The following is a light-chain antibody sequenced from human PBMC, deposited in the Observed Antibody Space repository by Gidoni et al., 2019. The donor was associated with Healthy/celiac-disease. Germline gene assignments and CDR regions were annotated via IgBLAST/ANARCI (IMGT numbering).Light chain of an antibody. CDR2: AAS. CDR3: QQSYSTPQT. Sequence: IHMTQSPSSRSASVGDRVTITCRASQSISSYLNWYQQKPGKAPKLLIYAASSLQSGVPARFSGSGSGTDFTLTISSLQTEEFATYYCQQSYSTPQTFGQGTKVEIK. J-gene: IGKJ1*01. V-gene: IGKV1-39*01. CDR1: QSISSY.